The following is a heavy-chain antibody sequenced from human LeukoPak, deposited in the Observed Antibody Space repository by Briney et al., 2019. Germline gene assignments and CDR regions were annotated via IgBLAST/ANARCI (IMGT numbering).Heavy chain of an antibody. J-gene: IGHJ5*02. V-gene: IGHV1-2*02. CDR2: INPNSGDT. CDR1: GYTFTGYY. CDR3: ARDYSDQTNLVWFDL. Sequence: ASVTVSCKASGYTFTGYYMHWVRQAPGQGLEWMGCINPNSGDTDYAQRFQGRVTMTRDTCISTAYMELSGLRSDDTAVDYCARDYSDQTNLVWFDLWGQGNLVSVS. D-gene: IGHD2-21*01.